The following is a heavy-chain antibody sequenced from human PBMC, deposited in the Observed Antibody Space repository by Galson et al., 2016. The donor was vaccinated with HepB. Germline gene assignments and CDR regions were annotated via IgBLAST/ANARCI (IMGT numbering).Heavy chain of an antibody. CDR2: ISYDEARK. Sequence: SLRLSCAASGFNFSQSGMHWVRQAPGKGLEWVAAISYDEARKEYAGSVKARFTISRDNSKNTVHLQMSSLRPGDTAVDYCVSGIVGTANRDYWGQGTLVTVSS. D-gene: IGHD1-26*01. V-gene: IGHV3-30*03. CDR1: GFNFSQSG. J-gene: IGHJ4*02. CDR3: VSGIVGTANRDY.